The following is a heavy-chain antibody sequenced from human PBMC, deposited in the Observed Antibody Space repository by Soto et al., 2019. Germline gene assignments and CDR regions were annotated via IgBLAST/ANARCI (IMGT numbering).Heavy chain of an antibody. Sequence: GESLKISCKGSGYSFTSYWIGWVRQMPGKGLEWMGIIYPGDSDTRYSPSFQGQVTISADKSISTAYLQWSSLKASDTAMYYCARLGDFWSGYNWFDPWGQGTLVTVSS. CDR3: ARLGDFWSGYNWFDP. CDR1: GYSFTSYW. CDR2: IYPGDSDT. D-gene: IGHD3-3*01. V-gene: IGHV5-51*01. J-gene: IGHJ5*02.